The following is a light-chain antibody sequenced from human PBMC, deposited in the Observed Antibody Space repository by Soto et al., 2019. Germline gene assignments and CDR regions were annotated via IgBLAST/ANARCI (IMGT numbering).Light chain of an antibody. Sequence: DIQLTQSPPSLSATVGDRVTITCRASQTIDSYLNWFQQKPGMAPKLLIYAASKLQSGVPSRFRGSGSGTNFTLTIATLQPDDFASYYCQQTRSGITFGQGTRLEIK. CDR2: AAS. J-gene: IGKJ5*01. V-gene: IGKV1-39*01. CDR3: QQTRSGIT. CDR1: QTIDSY.